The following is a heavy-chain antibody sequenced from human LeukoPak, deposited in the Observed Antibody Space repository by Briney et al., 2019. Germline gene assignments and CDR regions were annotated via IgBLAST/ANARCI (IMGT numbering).Heavy chain of an antibody. CDR2: ISSSGSTI. J-gene: IGHJ4*02. V-gene: IGHV3-11*01. CDR3: ARGPFWSGYYDD. D-gene: IGHD3-3*01. Sequence: PGGSLRLSCAASGFTFSDYYMSWIRQAPGKGLEWVSYISSSGSTIYYADSVEGRFTISRDNAKNSLYLQMSNLRAEDTAVYYCARGPFWSGYYDDWGQGTLVTVSS. CDR1: GFTFSDYY.